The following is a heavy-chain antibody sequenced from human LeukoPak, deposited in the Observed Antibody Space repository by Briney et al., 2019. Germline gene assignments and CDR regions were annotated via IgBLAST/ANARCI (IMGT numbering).Heavy chain of an antibody. V-gene: IGHV6-1*01. Sequence: PSQTLSLTCAISGDTVSSNTAAYNSLRLSPSRGLEWLGRTYYRSTWLNDYAPSVRGRITVSPDTSKNQFSLQLNSVTPEDTAVYYCARDRLGMGFWGQGSPVIVSS. CDR2: TYYRSTWLN. CDR1: GDTVSSNTAA. D-gene: IGHD7-27*01. J-gene: IGHJ4*02. CDR3: ARDRLGMGF.